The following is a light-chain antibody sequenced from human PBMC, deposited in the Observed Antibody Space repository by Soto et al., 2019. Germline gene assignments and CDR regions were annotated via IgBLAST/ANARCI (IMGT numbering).Light chain of an antibody. J-gene: IGKJ1*01. CDR1: QGMSSY. Sequence: IQLTQSPSSLSASVGDRVTLTCRASQGMSSYLAWYQQKPGKAPELLIYAASTLQSGVPSRFSGSGSGTDFTLTISCLQSEDFATYYCQQYYSFPRTFGQGTKVDIK. V-gene: IGKV1-9*01. CDR2: AAS. CDR3: QQYYSFPRT.